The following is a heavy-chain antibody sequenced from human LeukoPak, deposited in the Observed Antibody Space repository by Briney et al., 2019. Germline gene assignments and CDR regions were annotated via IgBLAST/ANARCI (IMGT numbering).Heavy chain of an antibody. D-gene: IGHD2-15*01. CDR2: ISYSGNT. Sequence: SETLSLTCTVSGGSIGDYYWRWIRQPPGKGLEGIGYISYSGNTNYNPSLESRVTMSVDGSKNQLSLKLTSVTAADTATYYCASSHCSGSSCYSFAHWGQGALVTVSS. CDR3: ASSHCSGSSCYSFAH. CDR1: GGSIGDYY. V-gene: IGHV4-59*01. J-gene: IGHJ5*02.